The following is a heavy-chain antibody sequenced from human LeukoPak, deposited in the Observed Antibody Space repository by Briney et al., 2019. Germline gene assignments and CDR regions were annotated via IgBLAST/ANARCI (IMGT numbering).Heavy chain of an antibody. V-gene: IGHV4-34*01. D-gene: IGHD6-19*01. J-gene: IGHJ3*02. Sequence: PSETLSLTCAVYGGSFSDFYWNWIRQPPGKGLEWIGEINHGGRSNYNPSLKSRVTLSVDTSKNQVSLQLTSVTAADTAVYYCARPKAGYSSTDAFDIWGQGTMVTVSS. CDR2: INHGGRS. CDR1: GGSFSDFY. CDR3: ARPKAGYSSTDAFDI.